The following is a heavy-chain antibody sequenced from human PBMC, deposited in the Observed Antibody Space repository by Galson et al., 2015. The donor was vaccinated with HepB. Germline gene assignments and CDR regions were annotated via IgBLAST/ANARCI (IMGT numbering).Heavy chain of an antibody. CDR2: IAPTDSYT. V-gene: IGHV5-10-1*01. D-gene: IGHD6-19*01. J-gene: IGHJ2*01. Sequence: QSGAEVKKPGESLRISFKGSGYSFTSYWINWVRQMPGKGLEWMGTIAPTDSYTKYSPSFQGHVTISVDKSISTAYLQWSSLKASDTAMYYCARHREQWLIQDWYFDLWGRGTLVTVSS. CDR1: GYSFTSYW. CDR3: ARHREQWLIQDWYFDL.